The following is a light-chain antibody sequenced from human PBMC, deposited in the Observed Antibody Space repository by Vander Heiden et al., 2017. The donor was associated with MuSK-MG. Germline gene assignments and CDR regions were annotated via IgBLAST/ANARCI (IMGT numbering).Light chain of an antibody. Sequence: SYVMTKAPSVSVAPGQEARITCGGNNMRNKNVHWYQQKPGQAPVLVVHDDRDRPSGVPERFSGSNSGNTATLTIARVEAGDEAYYYCHVWDSNSVVFGGGTRLTVL. CDR2: DDR. CDR1: NMRNKN. V-gene: IGLV3-21*02. CDR3: HVWDSNSVV. J-gene: IGLJ2*01.